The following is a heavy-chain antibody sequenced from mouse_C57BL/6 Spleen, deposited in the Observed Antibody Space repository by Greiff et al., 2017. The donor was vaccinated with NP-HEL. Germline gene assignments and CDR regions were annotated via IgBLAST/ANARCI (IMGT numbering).Heavy chain of an antibody. CDR1: GFNIKDYY. J-gene: IGHJ2*01. Sequence: EVQLQQSGAELVKPGASVKLSCTASGFNIKDYYMHWVKQRTEQGLVWIGRIDPEDGETKYAPKFQGKATITADTSSNTAYLQLSSLTSEDTAVYYCASVDTTVVENYYFDYWGQGTTLTVSS. V-gene: IGHV14-2*01. CDR2: IDPEDGET. D-gene: IGHD1-1*01. CDR3: ASVDTTVVENYYFDY.